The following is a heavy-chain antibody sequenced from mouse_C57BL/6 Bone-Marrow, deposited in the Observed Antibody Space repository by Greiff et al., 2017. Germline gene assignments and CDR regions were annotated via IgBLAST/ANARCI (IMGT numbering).Heavy chain of an antibody. V-gene: IGHV1-19*01. CDR2: INPYNGGT. D-gene: IGHD2-5*01. CDR3: ARSAYYSNWGFAY. CDR1: GYTFTDYY. J-gene: IGHJ3*01. Sequence: VQLQQSGPVLVKPGASVKMSCKASGYTFTDYYMNWVKQSHGKSLEWIGVINPYNGGTSYNQKFKGKATLTVDKSSSTAYMELNSLTSEDSAVYYCARSAYYSNWGFAYWGQGTLVTVSA.